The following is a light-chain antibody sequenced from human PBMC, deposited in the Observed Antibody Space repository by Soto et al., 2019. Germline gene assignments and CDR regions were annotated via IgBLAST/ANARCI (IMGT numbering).Light chain of an antibody. V-gene: IGKV3-20*01. CDR3: QQYGRSPIT. Sequence: EIVMTQSPATLSVSPGEGATFSCRASQSVSSHLAWYQHKPGQAPRLVIYGASTRATGIPDRIGGSGSGTDFTLTISRLEPEDFAVYYCQQYGRSPITFGQGTRLEI. CDR2: GAS. J-gene: IGKJ5*01. CDR1: QSVSSH.